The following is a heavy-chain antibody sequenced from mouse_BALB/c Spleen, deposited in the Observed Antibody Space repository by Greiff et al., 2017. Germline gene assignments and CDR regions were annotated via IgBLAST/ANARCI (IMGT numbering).Heavy chain of an antibody. CDR2: ISSGSSTI. V-gene: IGHV5-17*02. CDR3: ARVGEKYGNYLGY. Sequence: EVQRVESGGGLVQPGGSRKLSCAASGFTFSSFGMHWVRQAPEKGLEWVAYISSGSSTIYYADTVKGRFTISRDNPKNTLFLQMTSLRSEDTAMYYCARVGEKYGNYLGYWGQGTTLTVSS. CDR1: GFTFSSFG. J-gene: IGHJ2*01. D-gene: IGHD2-10*02.